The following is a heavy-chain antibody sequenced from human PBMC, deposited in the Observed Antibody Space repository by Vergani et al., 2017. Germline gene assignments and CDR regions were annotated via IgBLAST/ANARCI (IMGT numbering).Heavy chain of an antibody. Sequence: QVQLVQSGAEVKKPGSSVKVSCKASGGTFSSYTISWVRQAPGQGLEWMGRIIPILGIANYALKFQGRVTITADKSTSTAYMELSSLRSEDTAVYYCARAPYGDSHDYWGQGTLVTVSS. D-gene: IGHD4-17*01. J-gene: IGHJ4*02. V-gene: IGHV1-69*02. CDR3: ARAPYGDSHDY. CDR1: GGTFSSYT. CDR2: IIPILGIA.